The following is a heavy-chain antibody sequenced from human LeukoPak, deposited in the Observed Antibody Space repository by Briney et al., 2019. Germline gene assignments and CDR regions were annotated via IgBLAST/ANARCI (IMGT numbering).Heavy chain of an antibody. CDR1: VYIFSNFG. J-gene: IGHJ4*02. CDR2: INTYNGNT. D-gene: IGHD3-22*01. CDR3: ARSHSGSLRAPFDY. V-gene: IGHV1-18*01. Sequence: GAPVTVSCKSSVYIFSNFGLIWVRQAPGQGLEWMGWINTYNGNTNYAQKFQDRVTMTAETSTTTAYLELRSLKSDDTAVYYCARSHSGSLRAPFDYWGQGTLVTVSS.